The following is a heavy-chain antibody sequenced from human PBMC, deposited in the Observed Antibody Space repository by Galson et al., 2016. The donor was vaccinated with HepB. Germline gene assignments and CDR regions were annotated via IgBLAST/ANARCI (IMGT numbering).Heavy chain of an antibody. CDR3: ARDGRELVSPDYYSYMDV. J-gene: IGHJ6*02. Sequence: SLRLSCAASGFTFSIYSMNWVRQAPGKGLEWVSSISSSSTYIYYADSVNGRFTISRDNAKKSLFLQMNSLRAEDTAVYYCARDGRELVSPDYYSYMDVWGQGTTVTVSS. CDR1: GFTFSIYS. V-gene: IGHV3-21*01. CDR2: ISSSSTYI. D-gene: IGHD1-7*01.